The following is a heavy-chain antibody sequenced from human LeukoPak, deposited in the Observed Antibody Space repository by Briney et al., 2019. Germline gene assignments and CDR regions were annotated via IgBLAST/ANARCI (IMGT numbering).Heavy chain of an antibody. CDR2: MYHSGTT. Sequence: PSETLSLTCTVSGYTISSGYYWGWIRQPPGKGLEWIGSMYHSGTTYYNASLKSRATISVDTSKNQISLKMNSMTAADTAVYYCVRGPLLWFAELRFDPCGQGPLVTVSS. CDR1: GYTISSGYY. CDR3: VRGPLLWFAELRFDP. V-gene: IGHV4-38-2*02. D-gene: IGHD3-10*01. J-gene: IGHJ5*02.